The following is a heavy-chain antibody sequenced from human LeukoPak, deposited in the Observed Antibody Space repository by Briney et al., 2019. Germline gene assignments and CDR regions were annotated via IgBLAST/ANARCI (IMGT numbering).Heavy chain of an antibody. D-gene: IGHD5-24*01. CDR1: GGSIRSSYYY. CDR2: INHSGST. CDR3: ARGVEMAATIFDY. J-gene: IGHJ4*02. V-gene: IGHV4-39*07. Sequence: TSETLSLTCTVSGGSIRSSYYYWGWIRQPPGKGLEWIGEINHSGSTNYNPSLKSRVTISVDTSKNQFSLKLSSVTAADTAVYYCARGVEMAATIFDYWGQGTLVTVSS.